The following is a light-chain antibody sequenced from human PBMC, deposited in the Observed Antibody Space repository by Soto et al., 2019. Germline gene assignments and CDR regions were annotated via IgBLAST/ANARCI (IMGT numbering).Light chain of an antibody. Sequence: EIVLTQSPGTLSLSPGERATLSCRASQSISSSDLAWYQQKPGQAPRLLIFCPSSRATGSPDRFSGSGSGTDFTLTINRMQPADFAVSYCQEYDSSPRTFGQEAKV. CDR1: QSISSSD. J-gene: IGKJ1*01. CDR3: QEYDSSPRT. CDR2: CPS. V-gene: IGKV3-20*01.